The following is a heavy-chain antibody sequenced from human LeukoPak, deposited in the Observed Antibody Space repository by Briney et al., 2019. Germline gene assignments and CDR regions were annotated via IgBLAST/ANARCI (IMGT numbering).Heavy chain of an antibody. CDR3: AREDRIVVVSPFDY. CDR1: GFTFSSYW. J-gene: IGHJ4*02. Sequence: GGSLRLSCAASGFTFSSYWMSWVRQAPGKGLERVANIKQDGSEKYYVDSVRGRFTISRDNAKNSLYLQMNSLRAEDTAVYYCAREDRIVVVSPFDYWGQGTLVTVSS. CDR2: IKQDGSEK. D-gene: IGHD3-22*01. V-gene: IGHV3-7*01.